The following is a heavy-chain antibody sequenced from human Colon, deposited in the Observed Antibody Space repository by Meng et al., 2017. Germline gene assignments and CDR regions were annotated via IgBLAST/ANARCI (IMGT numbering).Heavy chain of an antibody. Sequence: GESLKISCAASGFTFSSYAMSWVRQAPGKGLEWVSAISGSGGSTYYADSVKGRFTISRDNSKNTLYLRMNSLRAEDTAVYYCAKDGQSLGATFDYWGQGTLVTVSS. V-gene: IGHV3-23*01. CDR1: GFTFSSYA. CDR3: AKDGQSLGATFDY. J-gene: IGHJ4*02. D-gene: IGHD1-26*01. CDR2: ISGSGGST.